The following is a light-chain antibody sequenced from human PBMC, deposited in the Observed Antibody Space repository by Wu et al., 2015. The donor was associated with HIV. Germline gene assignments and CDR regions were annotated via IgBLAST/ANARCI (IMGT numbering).Light chain of an antibody. Sequence: DIQMTQSPSSLSASVGDRVTITCRASQGISNFLAWYQQKPGKPPKVLIYAASTLQSGVPSRFSGSGSGTEFTLTISSLQSEDFAVYYCLQYNHWLLYSFGQGTKLEIK. J-gene: IGKJ2*03. CDR2: AAS. CDR1: QGISNF. V-gene: IGKV1-27*01. CDR3: LQYNHWLLYS.